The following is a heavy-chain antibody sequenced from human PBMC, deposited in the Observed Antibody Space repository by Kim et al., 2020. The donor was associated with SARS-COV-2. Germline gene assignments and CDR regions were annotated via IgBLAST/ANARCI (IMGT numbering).Heavy chain of an antibody. D-gene: IGHD3-22*01. J-gene: IGHJ1*01. Sequence: AASVKGRFTISRDNSKNTLYLQASSLRAEDTALYYCVKTNYDSSGYYPGYWGRGTLVTVSS. V-gene: IGHV3-23*03. CDR3: VKTNYDSSGYYPGY.